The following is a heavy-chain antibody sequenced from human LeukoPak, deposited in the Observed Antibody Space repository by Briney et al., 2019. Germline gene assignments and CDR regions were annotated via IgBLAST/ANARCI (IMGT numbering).Heavy chain of an antibody. Sequence: GGSLRLSCAASGFTFSSYAMHWVRQAPGKGLEWVAVISYDGSNKYYADSVKGRFTISRDNSKNTLYLQMNSLRAEDTAVYYCARDRDYGSGSSGPYFDYWGQGTLVTVSS. J-gene: IGHJ4*02. CDR3: ARDRDYGSGSSGPYFDY. V-gene: IGHV3-30-3*01. CDR1: GFTFSSYA. D-gene: IGHD3-10*01. CDR2: ISYDGSNK.